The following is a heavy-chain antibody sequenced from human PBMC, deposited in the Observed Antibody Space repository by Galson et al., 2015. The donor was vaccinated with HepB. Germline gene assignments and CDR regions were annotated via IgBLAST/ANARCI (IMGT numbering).Heavy chain of an antibody. J-gene: IGHJ4*02. D-gene: IGHD5-18*01. CDR3: ATFMDTSLDVDY. Sequence: SLRLSCAASGFTFSSYAMTWVRQAPGKGLEWVSAISGRGSSTYYADSVKGRFTISRDNSKDTLCLQMNSLRAEDPAVYYCATFMDTSLDVDYWGQGTLVTVSS. CDR2: ISGRGSST. CDR1: GFTFSSYA. V-gene: IGHV3-23*01.